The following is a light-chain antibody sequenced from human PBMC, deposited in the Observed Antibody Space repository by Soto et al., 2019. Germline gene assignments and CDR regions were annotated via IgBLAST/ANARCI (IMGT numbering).Light chain of an antibody. CDR2: DAS. CDR3: QQYHNYPWT. V-gene: IGKV1-5*01. J-gene: IGKJ1*01. CDR1: QRISEW. Sequence: DIQITQSPSTLSASVGDRVTISCRASQRISEWLAWYQQKPGKAPKFLIYDASSLESGVPSRFSGSGSGTEFTLTINNLQPDDFATYYCQQYHNYPWTFGQGTKVEI.